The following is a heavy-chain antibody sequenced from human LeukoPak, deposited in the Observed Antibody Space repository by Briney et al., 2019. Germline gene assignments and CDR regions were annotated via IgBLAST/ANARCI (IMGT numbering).Heavy chain of an antibody. CDR1: GFTFRSYA. CDR2: LTISGGST. D-gene: IGHD1-26*01. V-gene: IGHV3-23*01. J-gene: IGHJ4*02. Sequence: GGSLRLFCAASGFTFRSYAMTWVRQAPGKGLEWVSGLTISGGSTFTADSVKGRFTISRDNSKNTLYLQMNSLRAEDTALYYCAKVRVGATTGGFDYWGQGTLVTVSS. CDR3: AKVRVGATTGGFDY.